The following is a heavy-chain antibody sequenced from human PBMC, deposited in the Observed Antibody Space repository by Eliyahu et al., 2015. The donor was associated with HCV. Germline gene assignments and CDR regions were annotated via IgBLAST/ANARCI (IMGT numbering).Heavy chain of an antibody. D-gene: IGHD3-10*01. V-gene: IGHV3-15*01. CDR3: TTGAPGGFDYYLDV. CDR2: IKSKTDGGTT. J-gene: IGHJ6*03. CDR1: GFXXSXXW. Sequence: EVQLVESGGGLVKPGGSLXLSCAASGFXXSXXWMSWVRQAPGKGQEWIGRIKSKTDGGTTDYAAXVKGRFTISRDDSKSTLYLQMNSLKTEDTAVYYCTTGAPGGFDYYLDVWGQGTTVTVSS.